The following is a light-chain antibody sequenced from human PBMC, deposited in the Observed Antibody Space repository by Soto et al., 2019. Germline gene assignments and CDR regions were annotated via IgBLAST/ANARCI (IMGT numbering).Light chain of an antibody. V-gene: IGKV3-15*01. J-gene: IGKJ5*01. CDR1: HSITHN. CDR2: GAS. Sequence: DIVMTQSPATLSVSPGERVTLSCRASHSITHNLAWYQQKPGQAPRLLIYGASTRATGIPARFSGSGSVTEFTLTISSLQSEDFAVYYCQQYHNWPPITFGQGTRLEIK. CDR3: QQYHNWPPIT.